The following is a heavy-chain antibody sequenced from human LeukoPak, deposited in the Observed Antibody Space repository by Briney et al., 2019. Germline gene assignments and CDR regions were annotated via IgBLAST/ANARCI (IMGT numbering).Heavy chain of an antibody. J-gene: IGHJ6*04. V-gene: IGHV4-59*01. CDR3: ARGKSGYSGYSPTSGYYYGMDV. D-gene: IGHD5-12*01. Sequence: SETLSLTCTVSGGSISSYYWSWIRQPPGKGLEWIGYIYYSGSTNYNPSLKSRVTISVDTSENQFSLKLSSVTAADTAVYYCARGKSGYSGYSPTSGYYYGMDVWGKGTTVTVSS. CDR1: GGSISSYY. CDR2: IYYSGST.